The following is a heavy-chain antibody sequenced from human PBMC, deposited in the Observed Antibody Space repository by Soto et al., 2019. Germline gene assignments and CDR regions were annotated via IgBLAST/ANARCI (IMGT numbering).Heavy chain of an antibody. CDR1: GGSFSGYY. V-gene: IGHV4-34*01. CDR3: ARHDRVVPAAMNWFDP. CDR2: INHSGST. J-gene: IGHJ5*02. Sequence: PSETLSLTCAVYGGSFSGYYWSWIRQPPGKGLEWIGEINHSGSTNYNPSLKSRVTISVDTSKNQFSLKLSSVTAADTAVYYCARHDRVVPAAMNWFDPWGQGTLVTSP. D-gene: IGHD2-2*01.